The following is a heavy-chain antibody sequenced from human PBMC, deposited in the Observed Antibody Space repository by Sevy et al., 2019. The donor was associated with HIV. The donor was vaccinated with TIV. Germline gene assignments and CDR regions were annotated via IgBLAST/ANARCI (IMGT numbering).Heavy chain of an antibody. D-gene: IGHD2-2*01. Sequence: SETLSLTCAVHDGSFSGYYWNWIRQLPGKGLERIGEINESGITYYNPSLKSRVTISVDTSKKQFSLKLNSVTAVDSAVYFCARSPSVVVVPGAPSWFDPWGQGTLVCVSS. J-gene: IGHJ5*02. CDR1: DGSFSGYY. CDR3: ARSPSVVVVPGAPSWFDP. V-gene: IGHV4-34*01. CDR2: INESGIT.